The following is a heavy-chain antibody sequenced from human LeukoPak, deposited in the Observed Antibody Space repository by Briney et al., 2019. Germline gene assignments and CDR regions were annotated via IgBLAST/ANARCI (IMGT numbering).Heavy chain of an antibody. D-gene: IGHD6-13*01. Sequence: GGSLRLSCAASGFTFSDYYMSWLRQAPGKGLEWVSYISSSGSTIYYEDSVKGRFTISRDNAKNSLYLQMNSLRAEDTAVYYCARVRYSSSWYYFDYWGQGTLVTVSS. CDR2: ISSSGSTI. CDR3: ARVRYSSSWYYFDY. J-gene: IGHJ4*02. CDR1: GFTFSDYY. V-gene: IGHV3-11*01.